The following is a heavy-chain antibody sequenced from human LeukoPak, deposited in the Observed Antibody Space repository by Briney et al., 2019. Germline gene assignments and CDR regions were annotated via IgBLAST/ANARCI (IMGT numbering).Heavy chain of an antibody. CDR2: IRYDGSKK. V-gene: IGHV3-30*02. Sequence: GGSLRLSCAASGFTFSSYGMNWVRQAPGKGLEWVAFIRYDGSKKYSADSVKGRFAISRDNSKNTLYLQMNSLRAEDTAVYYCARGFSAFDIWGQGTMVTVSS. J-gene: IGHJ3*02. CDR3: ARGFSAFDI. CDR1: GFTFSSYG.